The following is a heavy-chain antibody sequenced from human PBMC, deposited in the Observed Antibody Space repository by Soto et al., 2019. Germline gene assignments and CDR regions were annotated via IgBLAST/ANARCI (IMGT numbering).Heavy chain of an antibody. CDR2: ISGSGGST. V-gene: IGHV3-23*01. CDR1: GFTFSSFA. J-gene: IGHJ4*02. Sequence: GGSLRLSCAASGFTFSSFAMSWVRQAPGKGLDWVSAISGSGGSTYSADSVKGRFTISRDNSKNTLYLQMSSLRAEDTAVYYCARGFSARKGSPTDFWGQGSLVTVSS. D-gene: IGHD6-6*01. CDR3: ARGFSARKGSPTDF.